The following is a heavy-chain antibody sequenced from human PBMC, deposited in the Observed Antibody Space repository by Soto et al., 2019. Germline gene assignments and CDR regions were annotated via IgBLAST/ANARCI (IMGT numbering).Heavy chain of an antibody. V-gene: IGHV1-3*01. J-gene: IGHJ4*02. CDR3: ARDPMVRGVIITEDY. D-gene: IGHD3-10*01. Sequence: ASVKVSCKASGYTFTSYAMHWVRQAPGQRLEWMGWINAGNGNTKYSQKFQGRVTITRDTSASTAYMELSSLRSEDTAVYYCARDPMVRGVIITEDYWGQGTLVTVSS. CDR1: GYTFTSYA. CDR2: INAGNGNT.